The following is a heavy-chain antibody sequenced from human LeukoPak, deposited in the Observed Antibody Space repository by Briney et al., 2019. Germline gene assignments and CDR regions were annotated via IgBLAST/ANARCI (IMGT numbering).Heavy chain of an antibody. CDR2: IYYSGST. CDR1: GGSISSGDYY. V-gene: IGHV4-31*03. J-gene: IGHJ5*02. Sequence: SETLSLTCTVSGGSISSGDYYWSWIRQHPGQGLEWIGYIYYSGSTYYNPSLKSRVIISLDTSKNQFSLKLSSVTAADTAVYYCATLHSSGSFFTWGQGTLVTVSS. CDR3: ATLHSSGSFFT. D-gene: IGHD1-26*01.